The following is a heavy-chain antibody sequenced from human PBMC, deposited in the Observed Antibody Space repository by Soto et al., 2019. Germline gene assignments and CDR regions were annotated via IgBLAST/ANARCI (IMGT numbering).Heavy chain of an antibody. V-gene: IGHV5-51*01. CDR3: ARHRSAFDI. CDR2: IYPGDSDT. J-gene: IGHJ3*02. D-gene: IGHD3-16*02. Sequence: PGESLKISCKGSGYRFATYWIGWVRQMPGKGLEWMGIIYPGDSDTRYSPSFQGQVIISVDKSISTAYLQWGSLKASDTAMYYCARHRSAFDIWGQGTLVTVSS. CDR1: GYRFATYW.